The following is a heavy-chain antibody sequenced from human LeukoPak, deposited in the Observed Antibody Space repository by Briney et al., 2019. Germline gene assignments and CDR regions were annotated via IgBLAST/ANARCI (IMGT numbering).Heavy chain of an antibody. V-gene: IGHV3-66*01. Sequence: GGSLRLSCAASGFTFSSYAMSWVRQAPGKGLEWVSVIYSGGSTYYADSVKGRFTISRDNSKNTLYLQMNSLRAEDTAVYYCARKGVANYYDSSGYSHYWGQGTLVTVSS. CDR1: GFTFSSYA. J-gene: IGHJ4*02. CDR3: ARKGVANYYDSSGYSHY. CDR2: IYSGGST. D-gene: IGHD3-22*01.